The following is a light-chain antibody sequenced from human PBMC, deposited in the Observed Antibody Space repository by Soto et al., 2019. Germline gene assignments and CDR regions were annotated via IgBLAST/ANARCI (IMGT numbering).Light chain of an antibody. CDR2: GAS. V-gene: IGKV3-15*01. J-gene: IGKJ1*01. Sequence: EIVMTQSPATLSVSPGERATLSCRASETVISNVAWYQQKAGQAPRLLLYGASTRATGIPARISGSGSGTEFTLTISSLQPEDFATYYCQQSYSTLWGFGQGTKVDNK. CDR3: QQSYSTLWG. CDR1: ETVISN.